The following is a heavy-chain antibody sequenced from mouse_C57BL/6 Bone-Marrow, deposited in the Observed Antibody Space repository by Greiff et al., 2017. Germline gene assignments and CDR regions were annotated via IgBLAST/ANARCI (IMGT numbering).Heavy chain of an antibody. CDR1: GYTFTGYW. CDR3: AREVYYGYYDSYWYFDV. J-gene: IGHJ1*03. V-gene: IGHV1-9*01. Sequence: VKLMESGAELMKPGASVKLSCKATGYTFTGYWLEWVKQRPGHGLEWIGEILPGSGSTNYNEKFKGKATFTADTSSNTAYMQLSSLTTEDSAIYYCAREVYYGYYDSYWYFDVWGTGTTVTVSS. D-gene: IGHD2-1*01. CDR2: ILPGSGST.